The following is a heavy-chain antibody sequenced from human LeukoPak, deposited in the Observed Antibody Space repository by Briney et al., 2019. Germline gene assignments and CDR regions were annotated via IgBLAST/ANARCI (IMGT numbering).Heavy chain of an antibody. CDR2: INQDGSDK. V-gene: IGHV3-7*01. CDR1: GFTFSNYW. D-gene: IGHD3-22*01. Sequence: GGSLRLSCAASGFTFSNYWMSWVRQAPGKGLEWVANINQDGSDKYYVDSVKGRFTISRDNAKNSLYQQMNSLRAEDTAIYYCLREETIVVIREPPPRGQGTLVTVSS. J-gene: IGHJ4*02. CDR3: LREETIVVIREPPP.